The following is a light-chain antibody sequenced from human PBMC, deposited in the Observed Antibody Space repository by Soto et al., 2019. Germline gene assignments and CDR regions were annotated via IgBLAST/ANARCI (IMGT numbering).Light chain of an antibody. CDR3: GSWDSSMSAYV. CDR1: SSNIGGNS. V-gene: IGLV1-51*01. Sequence: SVLTQPPSVSAAPGQRVTISCSGSSSNIGGNSVSWYQQLPGTAPKLLIYDDDKRPSGIPDRFSGSKSGTSATLGITGSQTGDEADYYCGSWDSSMSAYVFGTGTKVTVL. CDR2: DDD. J-gene: IGLJ1*01.